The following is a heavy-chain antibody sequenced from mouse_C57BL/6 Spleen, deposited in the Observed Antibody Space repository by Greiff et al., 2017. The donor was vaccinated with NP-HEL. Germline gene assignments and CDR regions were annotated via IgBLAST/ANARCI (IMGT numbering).Heavy chain of an antibody. CDR1: GYTFTDYN. CDR3: ARANGGYDYIYAMDY. D-gene: IGHD2-4*01. CDR2: INPNNGGT. Sequence: VQLKESGPELVKPGASVKMSCKASGYTFTDYNMHWVKQSHGKSLEWIGYINPNNGGTSYNQKFKGKATLTVNKSSSTAYMELRSLTSEDSAVYYCARANGGYDYIYAMDYWGQGTSVTVSS. V-gene: IGHV1-22*01. J-gene: IGHJ4*01.